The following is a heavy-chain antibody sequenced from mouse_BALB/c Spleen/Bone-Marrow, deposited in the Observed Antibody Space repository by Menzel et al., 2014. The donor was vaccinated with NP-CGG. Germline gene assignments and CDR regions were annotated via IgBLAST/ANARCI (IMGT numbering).Heavy chain of an antibody. Sequence: EVQRVESGGGLVQPGGSLRPSCATSGFTFTDYYMSWVRQPPGKALEWLGFIRNKANGYTTEYSASVKGRFTISRDNSQSILYLQMNTLRAEYSAAYYCARDIKDDWFAFWVQGTLVTVSA. CDR3: ARDIKDDWFAF. J-gene: IGHJ3*01. CDR2: IRNKANGYTT. D-gene: IGHD1-3*01. V-gene: IGHV7-3*02. CDR1: GFTFTDYY.